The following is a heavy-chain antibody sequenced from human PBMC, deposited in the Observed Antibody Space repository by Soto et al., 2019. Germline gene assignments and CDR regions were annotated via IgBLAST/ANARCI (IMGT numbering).Heavy chain of an antibody. V-gene: IGHV4-59*01. D-gene: IGHD2-8*01. J-gene: IGHJ4*02. CDR3: ARYNSYAIDY. CDR2: IHYSGTT. Sequence: SETLSLTCRVSGTSISSYYWSGIRQPPGKGLEWIANIHYSGTTNYNPSLASRVTLSVDTSKNQFSLKMTSVTAADRAMYFCARYNSYAIDYWGRGTLVTVSS. CDR1: GTSISSYY.